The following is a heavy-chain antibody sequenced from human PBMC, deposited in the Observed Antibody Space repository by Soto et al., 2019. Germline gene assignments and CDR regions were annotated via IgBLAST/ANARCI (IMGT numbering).Heavy chain of an antibody. CDR1: GYTFTSYG. V-gene: IGHV1-18*01. CDR3: ARQGKNYDFWSGYYETDYYYYGMDV. Sequence: GASVNVSCKASGYTFTSYGISWVRQAPGQGLEWMGWISAYNGNTNYAQKLQGRVTMTTDTSTSTAYMELRSLRSDDTAVYYCARQGKNYDFWSGYYETDYYYYGMDVWGQGTTVTVSS. J-gene: IGHJ6*02. CDR2: ISAYNGNT. D-gene: IGHD3-3*01.